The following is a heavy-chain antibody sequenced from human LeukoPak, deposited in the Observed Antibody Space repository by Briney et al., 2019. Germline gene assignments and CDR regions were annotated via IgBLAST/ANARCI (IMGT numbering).Heavy chain of an antibody. CDR3: AKESLENAFDI. J-gene: IGHJ3*02. V-gene: IGHV3-23*01. CDR2: ISGSGGST. CDR1: GFTFSTYT. Sequence: GGSLRLSCAASGFTFSTYTMNWVRQAPGKGLEWVSAISGSGGSTYYADSVRGRFTISRGNSKNTLYLQMNSLRAEDTAVYYCAKESLENAFDIWGQGTMVTVSS.